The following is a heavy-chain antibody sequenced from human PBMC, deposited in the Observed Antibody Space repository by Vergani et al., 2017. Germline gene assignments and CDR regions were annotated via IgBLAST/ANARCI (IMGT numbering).Heavy chain of an antibody. Sequence: QVQLVQSGAEVKKPGASVKVSCKASGYTFTSYDINWVRQATGQGLEWMGWMNPNSGNTGYAQKFQGRVTMTRNTSISTGYMELSSLRSGDTAVYYCARGGYCSGGSCYGLVDYWGQGTLVTVSS. J-gene: IGHJ4*02. D-gene: IGHD2-15*01. CDR1: GYTFTSYD. CDR3: ARGGYCSGGSCYGLVDY. V-gene: IGHV1-8*01. CDR2: MNPNSGNT.